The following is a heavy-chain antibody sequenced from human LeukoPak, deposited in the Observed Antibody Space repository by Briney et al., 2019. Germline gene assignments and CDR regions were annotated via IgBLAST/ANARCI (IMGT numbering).Heavy chain of an antibody. CDR2: ISTSSSSSSYI. CDR3: ARDPYSGHYGNDYYYMDV. CDR1: GFTFSSYH. Sequence: GGSLRLSCVVSGFTFSSYHMNWVRQAPGKGLEWVSSISTSSSSSSYIYYADSVTGRFTISRDNAKNSLYLQMNSLRAEDTAVYYCARDPYSGHYGNDYYYMDVWGKGTTVTISS. V-gene: IGHV3-21*01. J-gene: IGHJ6*03. D-gene: IGHD5-12*01.